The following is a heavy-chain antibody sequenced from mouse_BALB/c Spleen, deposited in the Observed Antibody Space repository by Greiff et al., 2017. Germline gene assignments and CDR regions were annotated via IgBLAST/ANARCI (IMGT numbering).Heavy chain of an antibody. J-gene: IGHJ4*01. CDR2: IYPGDGDT. V-gene: IGHV1-82*01. Sequence: QVQLQQSGPELVKPGASVKISCKASGYAFSSSWMNWVKQRPGQGLEWIGRIYPGDGDTNYNGKFKGKATLTADKSSSTAYMQLSSLTSVDSAVYFCARDYGSSYAYAMDYWGQGTSVTVSS. CDR3: ARDYGSSYAYAMDY. D-gene: IGHD1-1*01. CDR1: GYAFSSSW.